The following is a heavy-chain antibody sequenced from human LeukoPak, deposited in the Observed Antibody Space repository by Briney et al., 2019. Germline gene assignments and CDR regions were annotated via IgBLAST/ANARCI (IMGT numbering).Heavy chain of an antibody. CDR2: VSGSGTST. Sequence: GGSLRLSCATSGFTFSRYAMSWVRQAPGKGLEWVSTVSGSGTSTYYADSVKGRLTISRDNSKNMVYLQMNSLRAEDTAVYYCAKEGGNSVYFQHWGQGTLVTVSS. V-gene: IGHV3-23*01. CDR3: AKEGGNSVYFQH. CDR1: GFTFSRYA. D-gene: IGHD4-23*01. J-gene: IGHJ1*01.